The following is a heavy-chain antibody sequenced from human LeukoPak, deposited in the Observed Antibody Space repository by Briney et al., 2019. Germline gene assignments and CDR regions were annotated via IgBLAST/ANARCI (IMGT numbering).Heavy chain of an antibody. CDR2: ITGNGVTT. J-gene: IGHJ4*02. D-gene: IGHD7-27*01. V-gene: IGHV3-9*01. Sequence: GGSLRLSCAASGFTFDDYSIHWVRQAPGKGLEWVSGITGNGVTTDYAGSVRGRFTISRDNAKNSLYLQMNSLRAEDSALYYCAKANWGFPFDYWGQGTLVTLSS. CDR3: AKANWGFPFDY. CDR1: GFTFDDYS.